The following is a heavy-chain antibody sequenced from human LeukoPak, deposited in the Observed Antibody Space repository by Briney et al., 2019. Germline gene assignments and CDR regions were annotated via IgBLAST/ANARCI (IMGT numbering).Heavy chain of an antibody. J-gene: IGHJ4*02. CDR3: ARTYYDFWSGYYSFDY. D-gene: IGHD3-3*01. V-gene: IGHV1/OR15-1*01. CDR1: GYTFTNYY. CDR2: INPNTGGT. Sequence: ASVKVSCKASGYTFTNYYMHWVRQAPGQGLEGMGWINPNTGGTNYAQKLQGRVTMTRDMSTSTVYTELSSLRSEATACYYFARTYYDFWSGYYSFDYWGQGTLVAVSS.